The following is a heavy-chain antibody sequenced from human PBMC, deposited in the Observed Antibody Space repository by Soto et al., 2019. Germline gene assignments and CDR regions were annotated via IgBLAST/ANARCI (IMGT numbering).Heavy chain of an antibody. V-gene: IGHV6-1*01. D-gene: IGHD6-19*01. CDR2: TYYRYKCYN. CDR1: GDSVSSNSAA. CDR3: ARVAVAGISSSWYTDL. Sequence: QVQLQQSGPGLVKPSQTLSLTCAISGDSVSSNSAAWNWIRQSPSRGLEWLGRTYYRYKCYNDYAVSVKSRIPITPDTSQNQFALQRSSVTREDTAVYYCARVAVAGISSSWYTDLWGRCTLLSLCS. J-gene: IGHJ2*01.